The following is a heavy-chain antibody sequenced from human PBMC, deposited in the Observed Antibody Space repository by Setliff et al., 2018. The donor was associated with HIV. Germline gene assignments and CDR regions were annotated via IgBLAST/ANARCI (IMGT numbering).Heavy chain of an antibody. Sequence: SVKVSCKASGGTFSNFAISWMRQAPGQGLEWMGGIIPIFGTATSAQKFLGRLTMTTDKSTNTVFLELSSLRSEDTAVYYCAREPISYRDFVVVAAAFDIWGQGTMVTVSS. CDR2: IIPIFGTA. CDR1: GGTFSNFA. CDR3: AREPISYRDFVVVAAAFDI. J-gene: IGHJ3*02. V-gene: IGHV1-69*05. D-gene: IGHD2-15*01.